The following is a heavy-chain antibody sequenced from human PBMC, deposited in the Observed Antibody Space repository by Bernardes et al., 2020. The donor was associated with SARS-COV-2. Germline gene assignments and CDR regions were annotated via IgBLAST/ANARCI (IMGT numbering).Heavy chain of an antibody. V-gene: IGHV3-74*01. CDR3: STGGNGVTAPGMDV. J-gene: IGHJ6*02. Sequence: GGSLRLSCGASGFTFSNVWMHWGRQSPGKGLVWVSRLNPGGSGSDYADSVKGRFTISRDNAKNTVYLQMNSLRVEDTAVYYCSTGGNGVTAPGMDVWGQGTTVTVSS. CDR1: GFTFSNVW. D-gene: IGHD2-8*01. CDR2: LNPGGSGS.